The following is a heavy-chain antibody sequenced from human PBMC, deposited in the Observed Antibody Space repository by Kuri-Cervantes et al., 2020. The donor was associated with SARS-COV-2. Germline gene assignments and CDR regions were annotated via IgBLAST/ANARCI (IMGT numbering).Heavy chain of an antibody. J-gene: IGHJ4*02. Sequence: GESLKISCAASGFSFNSYGMYWVRQAPGKGLECVALISYDGSNEFYADSVKGRFTVSRDNSKNTLYLQMNSLRADDTAVYYCAKDRVGVQDFWGQGTLVTVSS. CDR1: GFSFNSYG. V-gene: IGHV3-30*18. CDR2: ISYDGSNE. D-gene: IGHD2-21*01. CDR3: AKDRVGVQDF.